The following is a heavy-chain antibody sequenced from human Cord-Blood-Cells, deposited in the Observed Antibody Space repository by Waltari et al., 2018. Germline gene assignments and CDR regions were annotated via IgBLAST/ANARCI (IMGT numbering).Heavy chain of an antibody. CDR1: GFTFSSYG. J-gene: IGHJ4*02. CDR3: ARGEILTGYYVDY. CDR2: IWYDGSNK. Sequence: QVQLVESGGGVVQPGRSLRLSCAASGFTFSSYGMHWVRQAPGKGLEWVAVIWYDGSNKYYADSVKGRFTISRDNSKNTLYLQMNSLRAEDTAVYYCARGEILTGYYVDYWGQGTLVTVSS. V-gene: IGHV3-33*01. D-gene: IGHD3-9*01.